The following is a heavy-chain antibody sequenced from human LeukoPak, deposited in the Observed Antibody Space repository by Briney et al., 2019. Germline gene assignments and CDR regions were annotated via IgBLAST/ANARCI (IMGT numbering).Heavy chain of an antibody. V-gene: IGHV3-7*01. Sequence: GGSLRLSCAASGFTFSSYWMSWVRQAPGKGLEWVANIKQDGSEKYYVESVKGRFTISRDNAENSLYLQMNSLRAEDTAVYYCATCYNDEYGYFQHWGQGTLVTVSS. CDR3: ATCYNDEYGYFQH. CDR1: GFTFSSYW. J-gene: IGHJ1*01. CDR2: IKQDGSEK. D-gene: IGHD5-24*01.